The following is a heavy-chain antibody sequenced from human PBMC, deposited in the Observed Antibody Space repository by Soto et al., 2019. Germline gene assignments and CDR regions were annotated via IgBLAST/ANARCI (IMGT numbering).Heavy chain of an antibody. J-gene: IGHJ5*02. Sequence: ASVKVSCKASGYTFTSYGISWVRQAPGQGLEWMGWISAYNGNTNYAQKLQGRVTMTTDTSTSTAYMELRSLRSDDTAMYYCARCPSIAVAGYNWFDPWGQGTLVTVSS. CDR2: ISAYNGNT. V-gene: IGHV1-18*01. CDR1: GYTFTSYG. D-gene: IGHD6-19*01. CDR3: ARCPSIAVAGYNWFDP.